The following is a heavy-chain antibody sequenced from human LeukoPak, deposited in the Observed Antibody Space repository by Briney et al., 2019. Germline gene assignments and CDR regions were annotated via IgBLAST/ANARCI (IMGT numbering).Heavy chain of an antibody. Sequence: PGGSLRLSCAASGFTFSSYSMNWVRQAPGKGLECVSSISSSSSYIYYADPVKGRFTISRDNAKNSLYLQMNSLRAEDTAVYYCARDPTDWNDVKYGMDVLGQGTTVTVSS. CDR1: GFTFSSYS. CDR2: ISSSSSYI. CDR3: ARDPTDWNDVKYGMDV. J-gene: IGHJ6*02. D-gene: IGHD1-1*01. V-gene: IGHV3-21*01.